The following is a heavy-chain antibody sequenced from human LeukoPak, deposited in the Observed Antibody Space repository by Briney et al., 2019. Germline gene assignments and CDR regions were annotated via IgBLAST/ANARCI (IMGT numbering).Heavy chain of an antibody. CDR1: GFTFSSYG. D-gene: IGHD3-22*01. CDR2: IRGSGGST. Sequence: GGSLRLSCAASGFTFSSYGMNWLRQAPGKGLEWVSSIRGSGGSTYYADSVKGRFTVSRDNSKNTLYLQMHSLRAEDTAVYYSAKDYYCDTSDYWHDAFDIWGQGTMVTVSS. V-gene: IGHV3-23*01. J-gene: IGHJ3*02. CDR3: AKDYYCDTSDYWHDAFDI.